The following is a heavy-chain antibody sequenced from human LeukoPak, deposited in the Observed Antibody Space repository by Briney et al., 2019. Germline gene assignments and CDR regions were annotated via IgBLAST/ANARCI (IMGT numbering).Heavy chain of an antibody. J-gene: IGHJ4*02. CDR2: IYSDGGT. CDR1: GFTVSSNY. V-gene: IGHV3-53*01. CDR3: ASDYPNFNY. Sequence: GGSLRLSCAASGFTVSSNYMSWVRQAPGKGLEWVSLIYSDGGTYYADSVKGRFTISRDNSKNTLYLQMNSLRAEDTAVYYCASDYPNFNYWGQGTLVTVSS.